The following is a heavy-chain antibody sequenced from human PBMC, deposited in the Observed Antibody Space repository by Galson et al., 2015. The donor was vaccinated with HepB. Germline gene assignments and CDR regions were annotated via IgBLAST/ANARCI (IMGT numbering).Heavy chain of an antibody. CDR2: ISYDGSNK. Sequence: SLRLSCAASGFTFSSYAMHWVRQAPGKGLEWVAVISYDGSNKYYADSVKGRFTISRDNSKNTLYLQMNSLRAEDTAVYYCAGAVELFDYWGQGTLVTVSS. CDR3: AGAVELFDY. J-gene: IGHJ4*02. V-gene: IGHV3-30-3*01. D-gene: IGHD3-10*01. CDR1: GFTFSSYA.